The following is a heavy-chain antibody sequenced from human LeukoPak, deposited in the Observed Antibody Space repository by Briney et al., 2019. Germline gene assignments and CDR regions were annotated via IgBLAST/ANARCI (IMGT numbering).Heavy chain of an antibody. J-gene: IGHJ4*02. CDR2: LSRTGDYT. D-gene: IGHD3-16*01. CDR1: GFSFSGCG. Sequence: GGSLRLSCAASGFSFSGCGMGWVRQAPGKGLEWVSTLSRTGDYTYYADSVKDRFSISRDNSKNTLYLQMASLRVEDTAIYYCAKSPAPGGDYVHFDSWGQGTLVTVSS. CDR3: AKSPAPGGDYVHFDS. V-gene: IGHV3-23*01.